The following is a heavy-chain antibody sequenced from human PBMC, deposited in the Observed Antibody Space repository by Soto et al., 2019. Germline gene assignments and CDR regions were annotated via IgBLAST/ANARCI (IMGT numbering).Heavy chain of an antibody. CDR1: GFTFSSYS. Sequence: GGSLRLSCAASGFTFSSYSMNWVRQAPGKGLEWVSSISSSSSYIYYADSVKGRFTISRDNAKNSLYLQMNSLRAEDTAVYYCARDPPELTGDPGAFDIWGQGTMVTVSS. CDR3: ARDPPELTGDPGAFDI. J-gene: IGHJ3*02. CDR2: ISSSSSYI. V-gene: IGHV3-21*01. D-gene: IGHD7-27*01.